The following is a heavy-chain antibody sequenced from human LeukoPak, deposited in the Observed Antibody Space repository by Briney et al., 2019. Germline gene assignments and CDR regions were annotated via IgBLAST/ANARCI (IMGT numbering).Heavy chain of an antibody. CDR1: RFTFTSSA. J-gene: IGHJ5*02. CDR2: IVVGSGNT. D-gene: IGHD3-10*01. V-gene: IGHV1-58*02. CDR3: AADVPGP. Sequence: SVKVSCKASRFTFTSSAMQWVRQARGQRLEWIGWIVVGSGNTNYAQKFQERVTITRDMSTSTAYMELSSLRSEDTAVYYCAADVPGPWGQGTLVTVSS.